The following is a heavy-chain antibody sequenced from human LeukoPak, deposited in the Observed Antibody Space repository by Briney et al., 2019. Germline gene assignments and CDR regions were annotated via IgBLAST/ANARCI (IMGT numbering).Heavy chain of an antibody. J-gene: IGHJ4*02. D-gene: IGHD2-15*01. CDR2: ISGSGGNT. CDR3: AKDRSCSGGSCYWDY. V-gene: IGHV3-23*01. CDR1: GFTFSSYA. Sequence: GGSLRLSCAASGFTFSSYAMSWVRQAQEKGLEWVGGISGSGGNTNYADSVKGRFTISRDNSKNTLYLQMNSLRAEDTAVYYCAKDRSCSGGSCYWDYWGQGTLVTVSS.